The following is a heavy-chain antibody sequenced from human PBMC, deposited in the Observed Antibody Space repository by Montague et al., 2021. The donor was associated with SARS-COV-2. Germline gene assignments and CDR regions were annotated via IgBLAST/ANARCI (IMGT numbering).Heavy chain of an antibody. CDR2: IYYSGST. CDR1: VGSISSYY. D-gene: IGHD5-24*01. V-gene: IGHV4-59*07. CDR3: ARVFPRWLQFDPYFDY. Sequence: SDTLSLTCTVSVGSISSYYWSWIRQPPGKGLEWIGYIYYSGSTNYNPSLKSRVTISVDTSKNQFSLKLSSVTAADTAVYYCARVFPRWLQFDPYFDYWGQGTLVTVSS. J-gene: IGHJ4*02.